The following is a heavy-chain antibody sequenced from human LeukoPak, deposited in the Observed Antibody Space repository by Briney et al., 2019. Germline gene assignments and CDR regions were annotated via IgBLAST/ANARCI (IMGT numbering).Heavy chain of an antibody. Sequence: GGSLRLSCAASGFTFSSYAMHWVRQAPGKGLEYVSAISSNGGSTNYANSLKGRFTISRDNSKNTLYLQMGSLRAEDMAVYYCARVYSSSWYSAFDIWGQGTMVTVSS. J-gene: IGHJ3*02. V-gene: IGHV3-64*01. CDR1: GFTFSSYA. D-gene: IGHD6-13*01. CDR2: ISSNGGST. CDR3: ARVYSSSWYSAFDI.